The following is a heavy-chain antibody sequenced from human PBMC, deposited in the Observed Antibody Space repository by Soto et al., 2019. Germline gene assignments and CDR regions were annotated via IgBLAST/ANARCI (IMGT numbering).Heavy chain of an antibody. J-gene: IGHJ5*02. CDR1: GFTFSSYD. D-gene: IGHD1-26*01. Sequence: EVQLVESGGGLVQPGGSLRLSCAASGFTFSSYDMHWVRQATGKGLEWVSAIGTAGDTYYPGSVKGRFTISRENAKNSLDLQMDSLRAGDTAVYYCARGGGRGAAPWVDHWGQGTLVTVSS. CDR3: ARGGGRGAAPWVDH. V-gene: IGHV3-13*04. CDR2: IGTAGDT.